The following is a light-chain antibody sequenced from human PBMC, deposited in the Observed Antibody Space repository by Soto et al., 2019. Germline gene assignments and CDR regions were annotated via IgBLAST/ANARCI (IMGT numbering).Light chain of an antibody. V-gene: IGKV3-11*01. CDR1: QSVSSY. J-gene: IGKJ1*01. CDR3: QQRSNWRT. CDR2: DAS. Sequence: EIVLTQSPATLSLSPVERATLSCRSSQSVSSYLAWYQQKPGQAPRLLIYDASNRATGIPARFSGSGSGTDFTLNISSLEPEDFAVYYCQQRSNWRTFGQGTKL.